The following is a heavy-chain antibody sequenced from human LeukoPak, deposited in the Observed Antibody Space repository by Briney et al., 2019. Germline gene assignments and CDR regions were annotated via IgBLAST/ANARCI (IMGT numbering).Heavy chain of an antibody. V-gene: IGHV3-23*01. CDR1: GFTFSSYA. CDR3: ARDTGYDILTGRDAFDI. CDR2: TIGGGDDT. Sequence: GGSLRLSCAASGFTFSSYAMSWVRQTPGKGLEWVSATIGGGDDTYHADSVKGRFTISRDNAKNSLYLQMNSLRAEDTAVYYCARDTGYDILTGRDAFDIWGQGTMVTVSS. J-gene: IGHJ3*02. D-gene: IGHD3-9*01.